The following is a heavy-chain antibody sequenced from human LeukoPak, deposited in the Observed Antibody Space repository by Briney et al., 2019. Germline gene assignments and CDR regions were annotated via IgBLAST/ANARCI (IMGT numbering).Heavy chain of an antibody. CDR2: IYYSGTT. V-gene: IGHV4-39*01. CDR1: SGSISSSHYY. Sequence: SETLSLPCTVCSGSISSSHYYWDWIRQPPGKGLEWIGTIYYSGTTYYNPSLESRATISVDASKNQFYLMLNSVTAADTAVYYCARQISDYYYYYIDVWGKGTTVTVSS. CDR3: ARQISDYYYYYIDV. D-gene: IGHD3-3*01. J-gene: IGHJ6*03.